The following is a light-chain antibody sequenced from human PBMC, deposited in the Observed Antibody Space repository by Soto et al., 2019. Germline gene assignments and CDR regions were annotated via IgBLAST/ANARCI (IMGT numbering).Light chain of an antibody. J-gene: IGKJ1*01. V-gene: IGKV1-5*01. CDR3: QQYNSYST. Sequence: DIPTTQSPSTLSAPVGDRVTITCRASQSISSWLAWYQQKPGKAPKLLIYDASSLESGVPSRFSGSGSGTEFTLTISSLQPDDFATYYCQQYNSYSTFGQGTKVDIK. CDR1: QSISSW. CDR2: DAS.